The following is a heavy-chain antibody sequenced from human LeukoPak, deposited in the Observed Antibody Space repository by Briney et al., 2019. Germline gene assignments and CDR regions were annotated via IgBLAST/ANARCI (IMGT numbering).Heavy chain of an antibody. D-gene: IGHD1-26*01. J-gene: IGHJ3*02. CDR1: GLTFSSYA. CDR2: ISGGGGST. CDR3: AKRQDSGSYYAAFDI. Sequence: GGSLRLSCAASGLTFSSYAMSWVRQAPGKGLEWVSAISGGGGSTYYAASVKGRFSISRDNSKNTLYLQTNSLRAEDTAVYYCAKRQDSGSYYAAFDIWGQGTTVTVSS. V-gene: IGHV3-23*01.